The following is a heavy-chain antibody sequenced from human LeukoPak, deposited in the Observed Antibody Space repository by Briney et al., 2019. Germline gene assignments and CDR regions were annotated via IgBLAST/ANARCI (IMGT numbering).Heavy chain of an antibody. CDR1: GFTFSAYH. Sequence: GGSLRLSCASSGFTFSAYHMNWVRQAPGKGLEWISFISSDSGTIYYADSVKGRFTISRNNAANSLYLQMNNLRDEDTAVFYCARRDPFDYWGQGTMVTVSS. CDR3: ARRDPFDY. CDR2: ISSDSGTI. V-gene: IGHV3-48*02. J-gene: IGHJ4*02.